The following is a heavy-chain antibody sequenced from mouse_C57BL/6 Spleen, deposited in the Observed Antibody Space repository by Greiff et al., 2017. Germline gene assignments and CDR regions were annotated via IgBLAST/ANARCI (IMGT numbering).Heavy chain of an antibody. Sequence: VQLQQSGAELVRPGASVKLSCKASGYTFTDYYINWVKQRPGQGLEWIARIYPGSGNTYYNEKFKGKATLTAEKSSSTAYMQLSSLTSEDSAVYFCARGGTMVTTGFAYWGHGTLVTVSA. D-gene: IGHD2-2*01. CDR2: IYPGSGNT. CDR3: ARGGTMVTTGFAY. V-gene: IGHV1-76*01. J-gene: IGHJ3*01. CDR1: GYTFTDYY.